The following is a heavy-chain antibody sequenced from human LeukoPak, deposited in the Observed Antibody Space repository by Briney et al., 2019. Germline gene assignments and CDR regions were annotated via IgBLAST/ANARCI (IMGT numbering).Heavy chain of an antibody. D-gene: IGHD6-13*01. J-gene: IGHJ4*02. CDR2: IKSRADGGTT. Sequence: GGSLRLSCAASGFTFRNAWMSWVRQAPGKGLEWVGRIKSRADGGTTDYAAPVRDRFTISRDNSKNTLYLQMNSLRAEDTAVYYCAKGASSSAKTFDYWGQGTLVTVSS. V-gene: IGHV3-15*01. CDR1: GFTFRNAW. CDR3: AKGASSSAKTFDY.